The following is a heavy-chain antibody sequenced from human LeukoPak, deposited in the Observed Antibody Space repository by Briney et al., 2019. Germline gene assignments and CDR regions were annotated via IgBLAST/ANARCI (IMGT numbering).Heavy chain of an antibody. CDR2: IWFDGSNE. CDR1: GLIFSSYV. CDR3: AKNFRPFTALAGTGPGYFCDP. J-gene: IGHJ5*02. Sequence: PGMSLTLLCKASGLIFSSYVMLWVRQSPGKALEGVALIWFDGSNEYYSECVKGLFTISRDNSHHPLYLQMDSLRADDTGVYYCAKNFRPFTALAGTGPGYFCDPWGQGTLVSVSS. D-gene: IGHD6-19*01. V-gene: IGHV3-33*03.